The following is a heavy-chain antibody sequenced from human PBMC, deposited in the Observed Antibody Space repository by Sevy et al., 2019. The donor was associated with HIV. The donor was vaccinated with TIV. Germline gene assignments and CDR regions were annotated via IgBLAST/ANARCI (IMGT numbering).Heavy chain of an antibody. CDR2: ISSSSSTI. D-gene: IGHD3-9*01. J-gene: IGHJ3*02. Sequence: GGSLRLSCAASGFTFSSYSMNWVRQAPGKGQEWVSYISSSSSTIYYADSVKGRFTISRDNAKNSLYLQMNSLRDEDTAVYYCARGAYKYLTGDAFDIWGQGTMVTVSS. CDR3: ARGAYKYLTGDAFDI. CDR1: GFTFSSYS. V-gene: IGHV3-48*02.